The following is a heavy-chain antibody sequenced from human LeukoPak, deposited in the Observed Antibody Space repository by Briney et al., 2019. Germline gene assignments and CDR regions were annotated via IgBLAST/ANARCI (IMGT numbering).Heavy chain of an antibody. CDR1: GYSISSGYY. J-gene: IGHJ4*02. Sequence: MASETLSLTCTVSGYSISSGYYWGWIRQPPGKGLEWIGSIYHSGSTYYNPSLKSRVTISVDTSKNQFSLKLSSVTAADTAVYYCARDFETYYYDSSGYYIGHWGQGTLVTVSS. CDR3: ARDFETYYYDSSGYYIGH. CDR2: IYHSGST. D-gene: IGHD3-22*01. V-gene: IGHV4-38-2*02.